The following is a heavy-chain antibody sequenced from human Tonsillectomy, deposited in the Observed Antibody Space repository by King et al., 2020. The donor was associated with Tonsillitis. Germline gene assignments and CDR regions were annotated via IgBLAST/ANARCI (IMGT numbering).Heavy chain of an antibody. V-gene: IGHV4-61*08. CDR2: IHYSGTT. J-gene: IGHJ2*01. CDR1: GGSVRSDGFY. Sequence: VQLQESGPGLVKPSETLSLTCTVSGGSVRSDGFYWSWIRQPPGKGLDWIGYIHYSGTTNYNPSFKSRVTMSLDTSKNQFSLKVTSLSATDTAIYYCAREEATAAYWYFGLWGRGTLVSVSS. D-gene: IGHD6-25*01. CDR3: AREEATAAYWYFGL.